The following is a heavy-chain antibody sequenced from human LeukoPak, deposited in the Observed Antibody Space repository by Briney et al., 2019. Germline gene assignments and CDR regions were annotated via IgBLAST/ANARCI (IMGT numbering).Heavy chain of an antibody. V-gene: IGHV3-30*02. CDR2: IRYDGSNK. CDR3: ARDLVGATGYYFDY. J-gene: IGHJ4*02. Sequence: GGSLRLSCAASGFTFSSYGMHWVRQAPGKGLEWVAFIRYDGSNKYYADSVKGRFTISRDNSQNTLYLQMNSLRAEDTAVYYCARDLVGATGYYFDYWGQGPLVTVSS. CDR1: GFTFSSYG. D-gene: IGHD1-26*01.